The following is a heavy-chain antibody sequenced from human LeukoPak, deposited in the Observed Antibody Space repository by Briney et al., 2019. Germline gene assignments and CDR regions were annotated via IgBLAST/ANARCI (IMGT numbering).Heavy chain of an antibody. J-gene: IGHJ4*02. CDR3: ARGAGYYGSSGIFDY. D-gene: IGHD3-22*01. CDR2: IYSGGST. Sequence: GGSLRLSCAASGFTVSSNYMSWVRQAPGKGLEWVSVIYSGGSTYYADSVKGRFTISRDNSKNTLYLQMNSLRAEDTAVYYCARGAGYYGSSGIFDYWGQGTLVTVSS. V-gene: IGHV3-53*01. CDR1: GFTVSSNY.